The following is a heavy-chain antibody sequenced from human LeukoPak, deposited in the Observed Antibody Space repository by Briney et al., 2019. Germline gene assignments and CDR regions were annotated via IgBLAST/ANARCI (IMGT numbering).Heavy chain of an antibody. CDR1: GFTFSSYW. CDR2: IKQDGSEK. D-gene: IGHD1-1*01. V-gene: IGHV3-7*01. CDR3: ARSPPLWNGDAFDI. J-gene: IGHJ3*02. Sequence: SGGSLRLSCAASGFTFSSYWMSWVRQAPGKGLEWVANIKQDGSEKYYVDSVKGRFTISRDNAKNSLYLQMNSLRVEDTAVYYCARSPPLWNGDAFDIWGQGTMLTVSS.